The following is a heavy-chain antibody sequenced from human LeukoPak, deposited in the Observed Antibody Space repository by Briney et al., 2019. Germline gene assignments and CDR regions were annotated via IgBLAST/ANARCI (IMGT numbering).Heavy chain of an antibody. J-gene: IGHJ6*02. CDR1: GFSFSDYY. V-gene: IGHV3-11*01. CDR3: ARVLVSSGRYYYYGMDV. D-gene: IGHD3-22*01. Sequence: PGGSLRLSCAASGFSFSDYYMSWIRQAPGKGLEWVSYISSSGSTIYYAHSVKGRFTISRDNAKNSLYLQMNSLRAEDTAVYYCARVLVSSGRYYYYGMDVWGQGTTVTVSS. CDR2: ISSSGSTI.